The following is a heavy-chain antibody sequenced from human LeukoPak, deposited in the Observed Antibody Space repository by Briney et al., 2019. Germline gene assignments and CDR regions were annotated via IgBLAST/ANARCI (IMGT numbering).Heavy chain of an antibody. V-gene: IGHV3-48*03. Sequence: GGSLRPSCAASGFDFGAYEMNWVRQAPGKGLEWVAYFAGSDTTKYYADSVRGRFTISRDNAKNSLYLQMNSLRAEDTALYYCTTLGYHLDSWGQGTLVTVSS. D-gene: IGHD3-22*01. CDR1: GFDFGAYE. CDR2: FAGSDTTK. J-gene: IGHJ4*02. CDR3: TTLGYHLDS.